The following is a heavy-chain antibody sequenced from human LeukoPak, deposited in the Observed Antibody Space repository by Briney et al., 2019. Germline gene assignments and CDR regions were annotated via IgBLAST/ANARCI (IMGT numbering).Heavy chain of an antibody. CDR3: ARDSDAIIITGGHYSFYYYMDV. CDR1: GYTFTSYA. D-gene: IGHD2-2*02. Sequence: ASVKVSCKASGYTFTSYAMHWVRQAPGQRLEWMGWINAGNGNTKYSQKFQGRVTITRDTSASTAYMELSSLRSEDTAVYYCARDSDAIIITGGHYSFYYYMDVWGKGTTVTVSS. J-gene: IGHJ6*03. CDR2: INAGNGNT. V-gene: IGHV1-3*01.